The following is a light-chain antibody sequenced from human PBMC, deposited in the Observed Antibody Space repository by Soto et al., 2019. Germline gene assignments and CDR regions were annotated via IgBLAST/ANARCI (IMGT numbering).Light chain of an antibody. Sequence: QSALTQPASVSGSPGQSITISCTGTSSDVGSYNLVSWYQQHPRKAPKLMIYEVSKRPSGVSNRFSGSKSGNTASLTISGLQAEHEADYYCCSYAGSSSYVFGTGTKPTVL. CDR1: SSDVGSYNL. CDR3: CSYAGSSSYV. V-gene: IGLV2-23*02. CDR2: EVS. J-gene: IGLJ1*01.